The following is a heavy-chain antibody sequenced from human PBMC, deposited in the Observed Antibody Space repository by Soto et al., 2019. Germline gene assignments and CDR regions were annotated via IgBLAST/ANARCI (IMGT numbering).Heavy chain of an antibody. CDR2: ISAYNGNT. J-gene: IGHJ6*02. Sequence: WASVKISCKASGYTFTSYGISWVRQAPGQGLEWMGWISAYNGNTNYAQKLQGRVTMTTDTSTSTAYMELRSLRSDDTAVYYCARGYCSSTSCYTEDYYYYVMDVWGQGTTVTVS. CDR3: ARGYCSSTSCYTEDYYYYVMDV. D-gene: IGHD2-2*02. CDR1: GYTFTSYG. V-gene: IGHV1-18*01.